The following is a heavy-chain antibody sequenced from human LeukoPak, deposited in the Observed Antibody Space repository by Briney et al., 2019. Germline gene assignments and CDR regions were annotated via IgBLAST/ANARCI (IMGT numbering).Heavy chain of an antibody. V-gene: IGHV1-2*02. J-gene: IGHJ4*02. CDR1: GYTFTGYY. CDR3: ASHRSSGRKAYDEY. D-gene: IGHD1-26*01. Sequence: ASVKVSCKAPGYTFTGYYMHWVRQAPGQGLEWMGWINPNSGGTNYAQKFQGRVTMTRDTSISTAYMELSRLRSDDTAVYYCASHRSSGRKAYDEYWGQGTLATVSS. CDR2: INPNSGGT.